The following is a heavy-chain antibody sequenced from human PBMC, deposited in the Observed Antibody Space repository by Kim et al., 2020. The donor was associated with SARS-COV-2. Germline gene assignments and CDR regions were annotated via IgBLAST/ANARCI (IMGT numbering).Heavy chain of an antibody. CDR3: ARRGDWFDP. Sequence: STNYNPSLKSRVTISVDTSKNQFSLKLSSVTAADTAVYYCARRGDWFDPWGQGTLVTVSS. V-gene: IGHV4-59*08. CDR2: ST. J-gene: IGHJ5*02. D-gene: IGHD3-16*01.